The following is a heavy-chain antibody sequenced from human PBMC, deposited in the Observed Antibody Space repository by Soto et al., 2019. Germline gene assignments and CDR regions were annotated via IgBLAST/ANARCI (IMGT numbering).Heavy chain of an antibody. J-gene: IGHJ5*02. D-gene: IGHD3-9*01. CDR1: GYTFTSYD. Sequence: ASVKVSCKASGYTFTSYDINWVRQATGQGLEWMGWMNPNSGNTGYAQKFQGRVTMTRNTSISTAYMELGSLRSEDTAVYYCARGLAYYDILTGYKYNWFDPWGQGTLVTVS. V-gene: IGHV1-8*01. CDR2: MNPNSGNT. CDR3: ARGLAYYDILTGYKYNWFDP.